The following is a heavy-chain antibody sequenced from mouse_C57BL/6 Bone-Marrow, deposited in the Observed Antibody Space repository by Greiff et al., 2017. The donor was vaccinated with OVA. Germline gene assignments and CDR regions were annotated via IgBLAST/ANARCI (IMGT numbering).Heavy chain of an antibody. V-gene: IGHV5-12*01. J-gene: IGHJ3*01. Sequence: EVQGVESGGGLVQPGGSLKLSCAASGFTFSDYYMYWVRQTPEKRLEWVAYISNGGGSTYYPDTVKGRFTISRDNAKNTLYLQMSRLKSEDTAMYYCARPYYYYGSSYPAWFAYWGQGTLVTVSA. CDR3: ARPYYYYGSSYPAWFAY. D-gene: IGHD1-1*01. CDR2: ISNGGGST. CDR1: GFTFSDYY.